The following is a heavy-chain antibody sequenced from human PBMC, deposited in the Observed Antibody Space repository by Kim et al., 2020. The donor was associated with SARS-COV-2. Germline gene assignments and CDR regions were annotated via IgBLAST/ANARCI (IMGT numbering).Heavy chain of an antibody. CDR1: GGSFSGYY. V-gene: IGHV4-34*01. J-gene: IGHJ4*02. Sequence: SETLSLTCAVYGGSFSGYYWSWIRQPPGKGLEWIGEINHSGSTNYNPSLKSRVTISVDTSKNQFSLKLSSVTAADTAVYYCASYLYSGYDWGFDYWGQGTLVTVSS. CDR3: ASYLYSGYDWGFDY. D-gene: IGHD5-12*01. CDR2: INHSGST.